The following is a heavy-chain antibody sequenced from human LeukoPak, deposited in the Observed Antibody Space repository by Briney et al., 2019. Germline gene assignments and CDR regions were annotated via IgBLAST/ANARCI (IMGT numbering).Heavy chain of an antibody. CDR3: ARATFSSSGHSY. D-gene: IGHD6-13*01. J-gene: IGHJ4*02. Sequence: PGGSLRLSCAASGFTLSIYWMNWVRQAPGTGLEWVSYISNSGATIYYADSVKGRFTISRDNAKSSLFLQMNSLRAEDTGVYYCARATFSSSGHSYWGQGTLVTVSS. CDR2: ISNSGATI. CDR1: GFTLSIYW. V-gene: IGHV3-48*03.